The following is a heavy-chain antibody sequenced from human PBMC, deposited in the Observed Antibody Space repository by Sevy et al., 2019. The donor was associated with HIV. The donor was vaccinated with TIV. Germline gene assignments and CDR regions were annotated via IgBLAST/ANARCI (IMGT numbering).Heavy chain of an antibody. J-gene: IGHJ4*02. V-gene: IGHV3-23*01. D-gene: IGHD2-8*01. CDR3: AREGCTRPHDY. CDR2: LSFGCGKI. Sequence: GGSLRLSCAASGFAFYDYSMSWIRQAPGKGLEWVATLSFGCGKINYAYSVKGRFAISRDNSNNSFYLQMDNLRVEDTALYYCAREGCTRPHDYWGQGTRVTVSS. CDR1: GFAFYDYS.